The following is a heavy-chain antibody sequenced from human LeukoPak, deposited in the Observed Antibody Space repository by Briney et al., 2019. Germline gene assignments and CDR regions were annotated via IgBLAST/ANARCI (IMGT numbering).Heavy chain of an antibody. CDR3: ARTVYGDYEGNWFDP. D-gene: IGHD4-17*01. Sequence: PSETLSLTCTVSGGSISSSSYYWGWIRQPPGKGLEWIGSIYYSGSTYYNPSLKSRVTISVDTSKNQFSLKLSSVTAADTAVYYCARTVYGDYEGNWFDPWGQGTLVTVSS. J-gene: IGHJ5*02. V-gene: IGHV4-39*07. CDR1: GGSISSSSYY. CDR2: IYYSGST.